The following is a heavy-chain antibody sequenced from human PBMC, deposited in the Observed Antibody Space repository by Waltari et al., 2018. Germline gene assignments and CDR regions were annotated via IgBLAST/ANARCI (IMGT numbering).Heavy chain of an antibody. CDR2: IIPIFGTA. J-gene: IGHJ6*02. CDR1: GGTFSSYA. CDR3: ASTRCSGGSCINYYYYGMDV. Sequence: GKVSCKASGGTFSSYAISWVRQAPGQGLEWMGRIIPIFGTANYAQKFQGRVTMTADESTSTAYMELSSLRSEDTAVYYCASTRCSGGSCINYYYYGMDVWGQGTTVTVSS. V-gene: IGHV1-69*15. D-gene: IGHD2-15*01.